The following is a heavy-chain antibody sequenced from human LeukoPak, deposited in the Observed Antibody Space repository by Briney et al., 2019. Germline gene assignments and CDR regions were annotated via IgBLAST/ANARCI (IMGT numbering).Heavy chain of an antibody. D-gene: IGHD3-22*01. CDR1: GYTLTELS. Sequence: VASVKVSCKVSGYTLTELSMHWVRQAPGKGLEWMGWISAYNGNTNYAQKLQGRVTMTTDTSTSTAYMELRSLRSDDTAVYYCARDTIPQYYYDSSGYGPIDIWGQGTMVTVSS. J-gene: IGHJ3*02. CDR2: ISAYNGNT. CDR3: ARDTIPQYYYDSSGYGPIDI. V-gene: IGHV1-18*01.